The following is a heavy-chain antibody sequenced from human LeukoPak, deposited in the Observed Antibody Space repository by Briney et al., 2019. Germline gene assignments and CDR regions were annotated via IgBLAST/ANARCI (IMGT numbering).Heavy chain of an antibody. Sequence: GGSLRLSCAASGFTFSSYAMHWVRQAPGKGLEWVAVISYDGSNKYYADSVKGRFTISRDNSKNTLYLQMNSLRAEDTAVYYCARDLSIAVAGTYYYYYYGMDVWGQGTTVTVSS. CDR1: GFTFSSYA. CDR2: ISYDGSNK. D-gene: IGHD6-19*01. J-gene: IGHJ6*02. V-gene: IGHV3-30-3*01. CDR3: ARDLSIAVAGTYYYYYYGMDV.